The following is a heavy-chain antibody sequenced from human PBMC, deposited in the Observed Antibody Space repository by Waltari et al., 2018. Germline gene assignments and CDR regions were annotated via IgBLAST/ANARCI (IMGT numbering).Heavy chain of an antibody. V-gene: IGHV1-69*13. J-gene: IGHJ5*02. D-gene: IGHD1-26*01. CDR1: GGTFSSYA. Sequence: QVQLVQSGAEVKTPGSSVKVSCKASGGTFSSYANSWVRQAPGQGLEWMGGIIPIFGTANYAQKFQGRVTITADESTSTAYMELSSLRSEDTAVYYCARDRLGGSYPNWFDPWGQGTLVTVSS. CDR2: IIPIFGTA. CDR3: ARDRLGGSYPNWFDP.